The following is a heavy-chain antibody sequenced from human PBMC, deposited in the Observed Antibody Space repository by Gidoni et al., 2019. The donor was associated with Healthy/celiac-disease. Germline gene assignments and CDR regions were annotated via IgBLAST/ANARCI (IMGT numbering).Heavy chain of an antibody. CDR1: GGSISRGGYY. CDR3: ARVPSRYSSSSRRGMDV. V-gene: IGHV4-31*03. CDR2: IYYSGST. D-gene: IGHD6-13*01. J-gene: IGHJ6*02. Sequence: QVQLQESGPGLVTPSQTLSLTCTVSGGSISRGGYYCSWIRQHPGKGLEWIGYIYYSGSTYYNPSLKSRVTISVDTSKNQFSLKLTSVTAADTAVYYCARVPSRYSSSSRRGMDVWGQGTTVTVSS.